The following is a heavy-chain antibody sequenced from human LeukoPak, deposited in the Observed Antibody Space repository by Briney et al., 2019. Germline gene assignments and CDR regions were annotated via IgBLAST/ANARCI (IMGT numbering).Heavy chain of an antibody. CDR1: GFTFSSYG. CDR2: IRYDGSNK. J-gene: IGHJ5*02. Sequence: GGSLRLSCAASGFTFSSYGMHWVRQAPGKGLEWVAFIRYDGSNKYYADSVKGRFTISRDNSKNTLYLQMNSLRAEDTAVYYCAKDTTPPKAGFDPWGQGTLVIVSS. V-gene: IGHV3-30*02. D-gene: IGHD1-14*01. CDR3: AKDTTPPKAGFDP.